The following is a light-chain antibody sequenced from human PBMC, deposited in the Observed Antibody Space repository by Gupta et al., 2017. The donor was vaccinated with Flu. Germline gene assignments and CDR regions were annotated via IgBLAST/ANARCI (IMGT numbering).Light chain of an antibody. V-gene: IGKV1-5*03. CDR3: QQYHRYPWT. CDR1: QSFTNS. CDR2: EAS. J-gene: IGKJ1*01. Sequence: PSTLSASVGDRVTITCRASQSFTNSLTGYQQKPGTAPRLLIYEASDLQSGVPSRFSGSGXGTXFTLTIXSLQTDDFATYFCQQYHRYPWTFGXGTKVEIK.